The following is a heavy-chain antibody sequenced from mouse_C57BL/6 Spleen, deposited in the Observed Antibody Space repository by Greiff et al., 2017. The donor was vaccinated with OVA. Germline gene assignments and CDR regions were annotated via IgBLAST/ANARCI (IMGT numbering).Heavy chain of an antibody. D-gene: IGHD2-1*01. J-gene: IGHJ4*01. CDR3: ARRGYYGNYGYAMDY. Sequence: QVQLKESGPELVKPGASVKISCKASGYAFSSSWMNWVKQRPGKGLEWIGRIYPGDGDTNYNGKFKGKATLTADKSSSTAYMQLSSLTSEDSAVYYCARRGYYGNYGYAMDYWGQGTSVTVSS. CDR2: IYPGDGDT. CDR1: GYAFSSSW. V-gene: IGHV1-82*01.